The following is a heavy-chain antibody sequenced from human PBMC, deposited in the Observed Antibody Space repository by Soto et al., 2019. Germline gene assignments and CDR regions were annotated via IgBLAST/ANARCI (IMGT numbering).Heavy chain of an antibody. Sequence: GRSLRLPCAASGFTFSSYAMHWVRQAPGKGLEWVAVISYDGSNKYYADSVKGRFTISRDNSKNTLYLQMNSLRAEDTAVYYCARDHIGYYGPGDCWGQGTLVTVSS. CDR2: ISYDGSNK. V-gene: IGHV3-30-3*01. J-gene: IGHJ4*02. D-gene: IGHD3-10*01. CDR1: GFTFSSYA. CDR3: ARDHIGYYGPGDC.